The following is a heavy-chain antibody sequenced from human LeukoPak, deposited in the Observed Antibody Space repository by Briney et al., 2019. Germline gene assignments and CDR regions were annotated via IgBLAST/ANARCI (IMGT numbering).Heavy chain of an antibody. V-gene: IGHV7-4-1*02. CDR1: GYTFTSYA. Sequence: ASVKVSCKASGYTFTSYAMNWVRQAPGQGLEWMGWFNTNTGNPTYAQGFTGRFVFSLDTSVSTAYLQISSLKAEDTAVYYCASPGYSYGLRAFDIWGQGTMVTVSS. J-gene: IGHJ3*02. D-gene: IGHD5-18*01. CDR3: ASPGYSYGLRAFDI. CDR2: FNTNTGNP.